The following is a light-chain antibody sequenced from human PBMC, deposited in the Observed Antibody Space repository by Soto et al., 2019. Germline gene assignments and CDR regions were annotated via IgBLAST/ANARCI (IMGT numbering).Light chain of an antibody. J-gene: IGLJ2*01. CDR3: RSYTTINTVV. Sequence: QSALTQPASVSGSPAQSITISCTGTGSDVGGYNFVSWYQQHPGKAPKLMIYEVSNRPSGVSNRFSGSKSGNTASLTISGLQAEDEAHYYCRSYTTINTVVFGGGTKVTVL. CDR2: EVS. V-gene: IGLV2-14*01. CDR1: GSDVGGYNF.